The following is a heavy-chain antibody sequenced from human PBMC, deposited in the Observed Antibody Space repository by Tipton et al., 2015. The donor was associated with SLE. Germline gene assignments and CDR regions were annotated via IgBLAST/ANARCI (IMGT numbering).Heavy chain of an antibody. D-gene: IGHD2-15*01. CDR3: AREHISSLRDAFEV. J-gene: IGHJ3*01. V-gene: IGHV4-38-2*02. CDR1: GYSISSGYY. Sequence: TLSLTCAVSGYSISSGYYWGWIRQPPGKGLEWIGSIYHSGSTYHNPSLKSRVTISVDRSKNQLNLNLRSVTVVDTAMYYCAREHISSLRDAFEVWGQGTMVTVS. CDR2: IYHSGST.